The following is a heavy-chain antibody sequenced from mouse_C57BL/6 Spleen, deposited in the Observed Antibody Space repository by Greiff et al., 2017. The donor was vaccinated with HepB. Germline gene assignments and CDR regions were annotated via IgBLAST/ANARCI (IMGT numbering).Heavy chain of an antibody. CDR1: GFTFSSYG. D-gene: IGHD2-4*01. Sequence: EVKVVESGGDLVKPGGSLKLSCAASGFTFSSYGMSWIRQTPDKRLEWVATISSGGSYTYYPDSVKGRFTISRDNAKNTLYLQMSSLKSEDTAMSYCAIPPRYDCDFIWAYWGQGTLVTVSA. CDR2: ISSGGSYT. V-gene: IGHV5-6*01. J-gene: IGHJ3*01. CDR3: AIPPRYDCDFIWAY.